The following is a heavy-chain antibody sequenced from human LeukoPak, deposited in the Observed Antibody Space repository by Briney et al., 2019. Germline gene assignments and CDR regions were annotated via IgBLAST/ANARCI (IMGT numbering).Heavy chain of an antibody. D-gene: IGHD6-19*01. CDR2: ITPDGGST. J-gene: IGHJ4*02. CDR1: GFTFSGHW. Sequence: GGSLRLSCVASGFTFSGHWMHWVRQVPGKGLVAVSRITPDGGSTAYADSVKGRFTISRDNDKNTLYLEMDSLTAEDTALYYCTRSGYSNGYDFWGQGTLVTVSS. CDR3: TRSGYSNGYDF. V-gene: IGHV3-74*03.